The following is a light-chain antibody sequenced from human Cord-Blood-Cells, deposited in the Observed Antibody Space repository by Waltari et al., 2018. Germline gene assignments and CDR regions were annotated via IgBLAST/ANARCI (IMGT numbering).Light chain of an antibody. J-gene: IGKJ3*01. CDR3: QQYYSTPLT. Sequence: DILMTKSTDSLAESLGQRPTNNCKSKQSVLYSSNNKNYLAWYQQKPGQPPKLLIYWASTRESGVPDRFSGSGSGTDFTLTISSLQAEDVAVYYCQQYYSTPLTFGPGTKVDIK. CDR2: WAS. V-gene: IGKV4-1*01. CDR1: QSVLYSSNNKNY.